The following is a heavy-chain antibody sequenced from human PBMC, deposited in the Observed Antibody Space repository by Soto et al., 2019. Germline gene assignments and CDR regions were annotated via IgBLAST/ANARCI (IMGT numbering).Heavy chain of an antibody. D-gene: IGHD1-1*01. CDR2: IIPISGTA. J-gene: IGHJ3*02. V-gene: IGHV1-69*13. CDR3: ARGTNWNDPTAFDI. CDR1: GGTFSGFA. Sequence: SVKVSCKTSGGTFSGFALSWVRQAPGQGLEWMGGIIPISGTANYAQKFQGRVTISADESTSTAYMELSSLRYEDTAVYFCARGTNWNDPTAFDIWGQGTMVTV.